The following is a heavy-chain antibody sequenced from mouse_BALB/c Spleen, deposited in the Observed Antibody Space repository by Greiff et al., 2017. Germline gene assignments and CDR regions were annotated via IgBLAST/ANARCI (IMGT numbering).Heavy chain of an antibody. D-gene: IGHD3-1*01. CDR1: GYSITSDYA. CDR3: ARSGYYDAMDY. V-gene: IGHV3-2*02. Sequence: EVQLQQSGPGLVKPSQSLSLTCTVTGYSITSDYAWNWIRQFPGNKLEWMGYISYSGSTSYNPSLKSRISITRDTSKNQFFLQLNSVTTEDTATYYCARSGYYDAMDYWGQGTSVTVSS. J-gene: IGHJ4*01. CDR2: ISYSGST.